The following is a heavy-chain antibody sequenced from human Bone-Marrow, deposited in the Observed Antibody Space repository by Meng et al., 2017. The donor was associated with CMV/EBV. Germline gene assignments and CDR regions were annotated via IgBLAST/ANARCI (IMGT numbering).Heavy chain of an antibody. J-gene: IGHJ4*02. V-gene: IGHV6-1*01. CDR1: VSSNSAA. CDR2: TYYKSKWYN. D-gene: IGHD1-26*01. Sequence: VSSNSAAWNWIRQSTSRGLEWLGRTYYKSKWYNDYAVSVKSRITINPDTSKNQFSLQLNSVTPEDTALYYCARGSGSYYDMHSFDYWGQGTLVTVSS. CDR3: ARGSGSYYDMHSFDY.